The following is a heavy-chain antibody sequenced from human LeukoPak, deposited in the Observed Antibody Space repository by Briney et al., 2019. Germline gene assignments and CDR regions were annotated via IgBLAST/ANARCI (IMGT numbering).Heavy chain of an antibody. J-gene: IGHJ6*02. V-gene: IGHV3-30-3*01. Sequence: PGRSLRLSCAASGFTFSSYAMHWVRQAPGKGLEWVAIISYDGSNKYYADSVKGRFTISRDNSKNTLSLQMNSLRAEDTAVYYCARDHAGPPYYYYGMDVWGQGTTVTVSS. CDR3: ARDHAGPPYYYYGMDV. CDR2: ISYDGSNK. CDR1: GFTFSSYA.